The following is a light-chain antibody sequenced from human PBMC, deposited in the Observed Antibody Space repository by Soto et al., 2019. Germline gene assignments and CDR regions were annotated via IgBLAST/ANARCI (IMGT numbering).Light chain of an antibody. CDR1: QGISSY. V-gene: IGKV1-9*01. Sequence: IKWCLSPSFLSASVSDRGTITCRASQGISSYLAWYHQKPGEAPKHLMYYASSLESGVPSRFSGSGSGTEFSLTISSFLPADFAAHYCNQDNTYPPRTFGQGGRVAIK. CDR3: NQDNTYPPRT. J-gene: IGKJ1*01. CDR2: YAS.